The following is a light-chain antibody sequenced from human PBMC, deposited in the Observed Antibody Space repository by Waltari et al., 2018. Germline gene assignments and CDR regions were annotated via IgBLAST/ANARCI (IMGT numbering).Light chain of an antibody. CDR1: SSDVGGYNY. V-gene: IGLV2-14*01. CDR2: DVS. CDR3: SSYTSSSTVV. Sequence: QSALTQPASVSGSPGQSITISCTGTSSDVGGYNYVSWYQQPPGKAPNLMIYDVSKRPSGVSNRFPGPKSGNTASLTSSGLQAEDEADYNGSSYTSSSTVVFGGGTKLTVL. J-gene: IGLJ2*01.